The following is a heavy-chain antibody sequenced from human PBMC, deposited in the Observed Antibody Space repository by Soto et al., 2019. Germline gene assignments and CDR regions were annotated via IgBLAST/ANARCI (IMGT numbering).Heavy chain of an antibody. J-gene: IGHJ4*02. CDR1: GFTFDDYA. D-gene: IGHD3-10*01. Sequence: EVQLVESGGGLVQPGRSLRLSCAASGFTFDDYAMHWVRQAPGKGLEWVSGITWNSEGIGYADSVKGRFTISRDNAKNALYLQMDSLRPEDTAFYYCAKYMSHRSFYGSGGVEYWGQGTLVTVSS. V-gene: IGHV3-9*01. CDR3: AKYMSHRSFYGSGGVEY. CDR2: ITWNSEGI.